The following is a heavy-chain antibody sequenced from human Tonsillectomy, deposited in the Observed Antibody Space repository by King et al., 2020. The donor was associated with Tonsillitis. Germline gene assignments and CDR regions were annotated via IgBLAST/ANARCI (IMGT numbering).Heavy chain of an antibody. V-gene: IGHV3-7*03. J-gene: IGHJ4*02. D-gene: IGHD7-27*01. CDR1: GFTFRSYW. CDR3: ASETGGLTVTHCFDY. Sequence: VQLVESGGGLVQPGGSLRLSCAASGFTFRSYWMSWVRQAPGKGLEWVANMKQDGGQIYYVDSVKGRFTISRDNAKNSLYLQMNSLRAEDTAIYYCASETGGLTVTHCFDYWGQGTLAT. CDR2: MKQDGGQI.